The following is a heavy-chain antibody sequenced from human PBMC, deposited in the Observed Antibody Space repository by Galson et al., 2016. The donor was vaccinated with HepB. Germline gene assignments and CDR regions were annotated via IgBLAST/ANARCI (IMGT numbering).Heavy chain of an antibody. D-gene: IGHD3-16*01. J-gene: IGHJ4*02. Sequence: SLRLSCAASGFTFSAYSMNWLRQAPGKGLEWVSSISVSTNYIYYADSVRGRFTISRDNANNSLYLQMSSLRAEDTAVYYCARDRSLLWHKRSVFDYWGQGSLVTVSS. V-gene: IGHV3-21*01. CDR1: GFTFSAYS. CDR3: ARDRSLLWHKRSVFDY. CDR2: ISVSTNYI.